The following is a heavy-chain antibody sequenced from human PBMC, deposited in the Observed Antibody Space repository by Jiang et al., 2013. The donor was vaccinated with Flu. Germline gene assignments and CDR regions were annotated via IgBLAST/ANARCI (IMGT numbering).Heavy chain of an antibody. D-gene: IGHD6-19*01. CDR2: ISWNSGSI. CDR3: AKDMVPVAGNFDY. Sequence: VQLVESGGGLVQPGRSLRLSCAASGFTFDDCAMHWVRQAPGKGLEWVSGISWNSGSIGYADSVKGRFTISRDNAKNSLYLQMNSLRAEDTALYYCAKDMVPVAGNFDYWGQGTLV. CDR1: GFTFDDCA. J-gene: IGHJ4*02. V-gene: IGHV3-9*01.